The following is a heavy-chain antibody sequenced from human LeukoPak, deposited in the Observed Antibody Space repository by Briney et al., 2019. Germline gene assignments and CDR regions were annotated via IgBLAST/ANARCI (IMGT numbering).Heavy chain of an antibody. CDR2: ITYDGSGT. Sequence: GGSLRLSCAASGFTFSSYGVHWVRQAPGKGLEWVAVITYDGSGTYYADYVKGRFTISKDNSDNTLYLQMNSLRTEDTALYFCARGSRSYDSSGYPTFRYWGQGTLVAVSS. V-gene: IGHV3-30*05. J-gene: IGHJ4*02. CDR3: ARGSRSYDSSGYPTFRY. CDR1: GFTFSSYG. D-gene: IGHD3-22*01.